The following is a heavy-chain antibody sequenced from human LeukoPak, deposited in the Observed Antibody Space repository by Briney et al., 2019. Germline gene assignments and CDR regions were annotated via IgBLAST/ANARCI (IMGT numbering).Heavy chain of an antibody. J-gene: IGHJ4*02. CDR3: TTTYYDSSAYYLFDY. V-gene: IGHV3-73*01. Sequence: GGSLTLSCAAPGFTFSGSAMHWVRQASGKGLEWLGRIRSKTYTYATAYAASLKGRFTISRDDSKNTAYLQMNSLKTEDTAFYYCTTTYYDSSAYYLFDYWGQGTLVTVSS. D-gene: IGHD3-22*01. CDR1: GFTFSGSA. CDR2: IRSKTYTYAT.